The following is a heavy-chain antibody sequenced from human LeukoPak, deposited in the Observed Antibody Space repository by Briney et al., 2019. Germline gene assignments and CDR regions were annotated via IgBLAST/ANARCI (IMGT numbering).Heavy chain of an antibody. V-gene: IGHV4-39*01. Sequence: SETLSLTCTVSGGSISSSSYYWGWIRQPPGKGLEWIGSIYYSGSTYCNPSLKSRVTISVDTSKNQFSLKLSSVTAADTAVYYCARRMVRGTIDYWGQGTLVTVSS. CDR3: ARRMVRGTIDY. CDR2: IYYSGST. CDR1: GGSISSSSYY. J-gene: IGHJ4*02. D-gene: IGHD3-10*01.